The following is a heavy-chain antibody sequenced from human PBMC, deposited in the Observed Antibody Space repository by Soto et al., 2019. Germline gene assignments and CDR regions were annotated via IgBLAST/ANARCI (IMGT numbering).Heavy chain of an antibody. CDR2: VYYTGYP. CDR1: GGSISNFY. V-gene: IGHV4-59*08. J-gene: IGHJ4*02. D-gene: IGHD2-21*01. CDR3: ARHYSSDPFDY. Sequence: PSETLSLTCTVSGGSISNFYWSWIRQPPGKGLEWIGYVYYTGYPDYNPSLKRRVTFSADTSNNQFSLKLTSVTAADTAVYYCARHYSSDPFDYWGQGALVTVSS.